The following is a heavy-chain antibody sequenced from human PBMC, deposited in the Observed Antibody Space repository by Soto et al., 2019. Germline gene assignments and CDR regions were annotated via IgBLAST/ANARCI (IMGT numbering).Heavy chain of an antibody. CDR3: ARIRGYWYGLDV. V-gene: IGHV3-23*01. J-gene: IGHJ6*02. Sequence: EVQLLESGGGLVQPGGSLRLSCAASGFPLSTYGMSWVRQAPGKGLEWVASITGTGGDTYYADSVKGRFTSSRDNSNNMLYLQMNSLRVADTAVYYCARIRGYWYGLDVWGQGTTITVSS. CDR2: ITGTGGDT. CDR1: GFPLSTYG.